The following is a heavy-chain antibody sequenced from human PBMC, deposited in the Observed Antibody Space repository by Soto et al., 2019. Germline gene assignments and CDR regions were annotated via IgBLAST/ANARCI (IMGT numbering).Heavy chain of an antibody. CDR2: ISHMGTN. D-gene: IGHD6-19*01. V-gene: IGHV4-39*01. CDR3: ARLPTGWPNWVDP. Sequence: QVRLQESGPGLVRPSETLSLTCTVSGASLSVGPYTWGWIRQSPERGLEWIGAISHMGTNYYNTSLENRLTIYLDTSKKQFTLTSTSVPAADKAVYYCARLPTGWPNWVDPRGQGILVTVSS. J-gene: IGHJ5*02. CDR1: GASLSVGPYT.